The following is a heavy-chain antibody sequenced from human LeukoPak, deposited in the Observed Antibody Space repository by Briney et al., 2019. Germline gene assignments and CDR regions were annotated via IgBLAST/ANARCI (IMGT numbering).Heavy chain of an antibody. D-gene: IGHD2-21*01. CDR1: GFTFSSYA. Sequence: PGGSLRLSCTASGFTFSSYAMTWVRQPPGKGLEWVSAISDSGDSAFSADPVKGRFTISRDNSKNTLYLQMNSLRAEDTAVYYFSKVGRHKSSAPGARGPVVTVSS. CDR2: ISDSGDSA. J-gene: IGHJ5*02. V-gene: IGHV3-23*01. CDR3: SKVGRHKSSAP.